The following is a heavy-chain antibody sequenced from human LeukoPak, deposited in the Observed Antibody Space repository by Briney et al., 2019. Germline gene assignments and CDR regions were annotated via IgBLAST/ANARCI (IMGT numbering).Heavy chain of an antibody. J-gene: IGHJ4*02. CDR2: INHSGST. D-gene: IGHD3-22*01. CDR3: ARLGSGYYYKFDY. V-gene: IGHV4-34*01. Sequence: SETLSLTCAVYGGSFSGYYWSWIRQPPEKGLEWIGEINHSGSTNYNPSLTSRVTISVDTSKNQFSLKLSSVTAADTAVYYCARLGSGYYYKFDYWGQGTLVTVSS. CDR1: GGSFSGYY.